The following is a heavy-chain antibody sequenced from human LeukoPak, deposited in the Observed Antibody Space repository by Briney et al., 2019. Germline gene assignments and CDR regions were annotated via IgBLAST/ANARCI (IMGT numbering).Heavy chain of an antibody. CDR3: TRDDYNYYYGSGSYYY. CDR2: IRSKAYGGPT. J-gene: IGHJ4*02. D-gene: IGHD3-10*01. V-gene: IGHV3-49*03. CDR1: GFTFGDYD. Sequence: GRSLRLSCTASGFTFGDYDMSWFRQAPGKGLEWVGFIRSKAYGGPTEYAASVKGRFTISRDDSKSIAYLQMNSLKTEDTAVYYCTRDDYNYYYGSGSYYYWGQGTLVTVSS.